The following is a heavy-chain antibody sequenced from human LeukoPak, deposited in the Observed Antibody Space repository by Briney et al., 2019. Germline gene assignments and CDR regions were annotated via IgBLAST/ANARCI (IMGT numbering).Heavy chain of an antibody. CDR2: ISSSSNYI. D-gene: IGHD3-10*01. V-gene: IGHV3-21*01. Sequence: GGSLRLSCAASGFTLSSYSISWVRQAPGKGLECVSSISSSSNYIYYADSVKGRFTISRDNAKNSLYLQMNSLRAEDTAVYYCVSWITMVRGVIRGMDVWGQGTTVTVSS. CDR1: GFTLSSYS. J-gene: IGHJ6*02. CDR3: VSWITMVRGVIRGMDV.